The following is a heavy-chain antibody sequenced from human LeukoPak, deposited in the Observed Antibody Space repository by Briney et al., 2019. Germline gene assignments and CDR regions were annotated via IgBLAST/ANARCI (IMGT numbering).Heavy chain of an antibody. CDR3: ARDPDDYGGNGVAFDI. D-gene: IGHD4-23*01. CDR2: ISAYNGNT. J-gene: IGHJ3*02. V-gene: IGHV1-18*01. CDR1: GYTFTSYG. Sequence: GASVKVSCKASGYTFTSYGISWVRQAPGQGLEWMGWISAYNGNTNYAQKFQGRVTMTTDTSTSIAYMELRSLRSDDTAVYYCARDPDDYGGNGVAFDIWGQGTMVTVSS.